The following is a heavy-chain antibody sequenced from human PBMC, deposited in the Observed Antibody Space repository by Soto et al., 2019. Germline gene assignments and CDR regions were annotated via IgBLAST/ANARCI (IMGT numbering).Heavy chain of an antibody. CDR3: ARTLSLGCSSTSCYTSLYYYYYGMDV. CDR2: IIPIFGTA. J-gene: IGHJ6*02. CDR1: GGTFSSYA. Sequence: SVKVSCKASGGTFSSYAISWVRQAPGQGXEWMGGIIPIFGTANYAQKFQGRVTITADKSTSTAYMELSSLRSEDTAVYYCARTLSLGCSSTSCYTSLYYYYYGMDVWGQGTTVTVSS. V-gene: IGHV1-69*06. D-gene: IGHD2-2*02.